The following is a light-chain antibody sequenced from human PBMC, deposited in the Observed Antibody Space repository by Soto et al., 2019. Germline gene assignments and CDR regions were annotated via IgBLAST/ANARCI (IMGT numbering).Light chain of an antibody. J-gene: IGKJ1*01. CDR3: QQYGSSPWT. CDR1: QSVSSNY. CDR2: TAS. Sequence: EIVLTQSPGTLSLSPGERATLSCRASQSVSSNYLAWYQQKTGQTPRLLIYTASSRAPGIPDRFSGSGSGTHFTLTISRVEPEDFAVYYCQQYGSSPWTFGQGTKVEIK. V-gene: IGKV3-20*01.